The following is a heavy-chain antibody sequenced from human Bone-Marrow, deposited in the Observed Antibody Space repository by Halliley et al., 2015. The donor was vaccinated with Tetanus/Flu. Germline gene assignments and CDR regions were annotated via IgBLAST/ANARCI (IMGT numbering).Heavy chain of an antibody. Sequence: LEGMGWISANSGKTHYAQMVQGRAPMPTDTSPGAAYLELRSLRSGDTAVYYCATGLWLRGFDYWGQGTLVTVSS. J-gene: IGHJ4*02. D-gene: IGHD6-19*01. V-gene: IGHV1-18*01. CDR2: ISANSGKT. CDR3: ATGLWLRGFDY.